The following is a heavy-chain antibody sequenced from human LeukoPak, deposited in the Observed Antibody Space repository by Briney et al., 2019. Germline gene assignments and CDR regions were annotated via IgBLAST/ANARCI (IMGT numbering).Heavy chain of an antibody. Sequence: SETLSLTCTVSGGSISSYYWTWLRQPPGKGLEWIGYIYSSGSTNYNPSLRSRVTISLDTSKNQFSLRLMSVTAADTAVYYCARAGYCSSTSCYRYYMDVWGKGTTVTVSS. CDR2: IYSSGST. CDR3: ARAGYCSSTSCYRYYMDV. V-gene: IGHV4-59*12. D-gene: IGHD2-2*01. J-gene: IGHJ6*03. CDR1: GGSISSYY.